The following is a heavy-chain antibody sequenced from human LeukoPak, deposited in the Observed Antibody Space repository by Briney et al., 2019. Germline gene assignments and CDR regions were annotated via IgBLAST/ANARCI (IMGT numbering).Heavy chain of an antibody. V-gene: IGHV1-2*02. CDR2: INPNSGGT. D-gene: IGHD1-26*01. J-gene: IGHJ4*02. CDR3: ARTKSSNKDPTSGSYFLY. CDR1: GYTFTGYY. Sequence: GASVKVSCKASGYTFTGYYMHWVRQAPGQGLEWMGWINPNSGGTNYAQKFQGRVTMTRDTSISTAYMELSRLRSDDTAVYYCARTKSSNKDPTSGSYFLYWGQGTLVTVSS.